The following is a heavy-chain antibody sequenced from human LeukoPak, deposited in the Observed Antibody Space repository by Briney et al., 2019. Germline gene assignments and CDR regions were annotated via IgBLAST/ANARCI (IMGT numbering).Heavy chain of an antibody. CDR2: IYDSGST. J-gene: IGHJ4*02. CDR3: ARELRNFDY. V-gene: IGHV4-59*01. Sequence: SETLSLTCTVSGGSISSYYWSWIRQPPGKGLEWIGYIYDSGSTNYNPSLKSRVTISVDTSKNQFSLKLSSVTAADTAVYYCARELRNFDYWGQGTLVTVSS. D-gene: IGHD4-17*01. CDR1: GGSISSYY.